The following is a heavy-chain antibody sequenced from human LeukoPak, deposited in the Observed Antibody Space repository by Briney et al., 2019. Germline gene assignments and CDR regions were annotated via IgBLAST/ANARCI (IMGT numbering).Heavy chain of an antibody. CDR2: ISYDGTIR. CDR3: AKGGCSSTTCYLANP. D-gene: IGHD2-2*01. CDR1: GLTFSSYG. V-gene: IGHV3-30*18. J-gene: IGHJ5*02. Sequence: GGSLRLSCAASGLTFSSYGMHWVHQAPGKGLEWVAVISYDGTIRNYADSVKGRFTISRDNSKNTLYLQMNSLTAEDTAQYYCAKGGCSSTTCYLANPWGQGTLVTVSS.